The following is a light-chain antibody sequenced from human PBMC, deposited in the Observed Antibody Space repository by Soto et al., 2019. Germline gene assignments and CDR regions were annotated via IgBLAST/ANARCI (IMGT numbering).Light chain of an antibody. CDR1: SSDIGGYDY. J-gene: IGLJ1*01. V-gene: IGLV2-14*01. Sequence: QSALTQPASVSGSPGQSITISCSGTSSDIGGYDYVSWYQQHPGKAPKLMIHEVSIRPSGVSKRFSGSKSGNTASLTISGLQAEDEADYYCSSYTTSRTYAFGTGTKLTVL. CDR2: EVS. CDR3: SSYTTSRTYA.